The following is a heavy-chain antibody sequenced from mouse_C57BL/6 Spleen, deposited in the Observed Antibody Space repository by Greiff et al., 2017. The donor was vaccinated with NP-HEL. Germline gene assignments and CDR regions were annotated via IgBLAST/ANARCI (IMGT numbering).Heavy chain of an antibody. V-gene: IGHV1-52*01. CDR3: AREGDSSGTGDY. Sequence: VQLQQPGAELVRPGSSVKLSCKASGYTFTSYWMHWVKQRPIQGLEWIGNIDPSDSETHYNQKFKDKATLTVDKSSSTAYMQLSSLTSEDSAVYYCAREGDSSGTGDYWGQGTTLTVSS. D-gene: IGHD3-2*02. CDR2: IDPSDSET. CDR1: GYTFTSYW. J-gene: IGHJ2*01.